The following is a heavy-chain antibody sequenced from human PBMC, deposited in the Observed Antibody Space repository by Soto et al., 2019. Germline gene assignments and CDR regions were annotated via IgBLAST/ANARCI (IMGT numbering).Heavy chain of an antibody. CDR3: AKESYSGGPSDY. J-gene: IGHJ4*02. Sequence: EVQLLLESGGGLVQPGGSLGLSCAASGFTFSSYAMSWVRQAPGKGLEWVSGISGSGGSTYYADSVKGRFTIPRDNSRESLYLQINSLGAEDTAVYYCAKESYSGGPSDYWGQGTLVTVSS. CDR1: GFTFSSYA. CDR2: ISGSGGST. D-gene: IGHD6-19*01. V-gene: IGHV3-23*01.